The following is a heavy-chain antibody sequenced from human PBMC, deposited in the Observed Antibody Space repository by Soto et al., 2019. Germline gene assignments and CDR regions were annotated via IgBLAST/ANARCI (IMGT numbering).Heavy chain of an antibody. J-gene: IGHJ5*02. CDR2: IHYSGST. Sequence: QVQLQESGPGLVKPSETLSLTCTVSGGSISSYYWGWIRQPPGKGLEWIGYIHYSGSTNYNPSLRSRVTISVDTPKHQFSLKVNSMIAADTAIYYCARGGVAARKGRWFDPWGQGTLVTVSS. V-gene: IGHV4-59*01. CDR1: GGSISSYY. CDR3: ARGGVAARKGRWFDP. D-gene: IGHD6-25*01.